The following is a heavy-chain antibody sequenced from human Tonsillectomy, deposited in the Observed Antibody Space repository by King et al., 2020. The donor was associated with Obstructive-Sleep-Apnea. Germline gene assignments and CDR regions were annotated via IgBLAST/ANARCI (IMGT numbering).Heavy chain of an antibody. CDR2: IKQDGSEK. J-gene: IGHJ4*02. Sequence: VQLVESGGGLVQPGGSLRLSCAASGFTFSSYWMSWVRQAPGKGLEWVANIKQDGSEKYYVDSVKGRFTISRDNAKNSLYLQMNSLRAEDTAVYYCARDSSPYGDYGFDYWGQGTLVTVSS. D-gene: IGHD4-17*01. V-gene: IGHV3-7*01. CDR3: ARDSSPYGDYGFDY. CDR1: GFTFSSYW.